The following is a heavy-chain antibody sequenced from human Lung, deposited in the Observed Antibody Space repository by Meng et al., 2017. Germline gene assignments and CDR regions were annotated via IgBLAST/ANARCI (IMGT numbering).Heavy chain of an antibody. Sequence: QVPLGQSGAEVKKPGASVKVSCKLSGSNFPDYWPHWVRRAPGQGLEWMGRIDPKSGDTHDAQRFQGRVTMTGDTSISTAYMELSGLRSDDTAMYYCARDEDISAAGKLFGDYWGQGTLVTVSS. J-gene: IGHJ4*02. D-gene: IGHD6-13*01. CDR1: GSNFPDYW. V-gene: IGHV1-2*06. CDR2: IDPKSGDT. CDR3: ARDEDISAAGKLFGDY.